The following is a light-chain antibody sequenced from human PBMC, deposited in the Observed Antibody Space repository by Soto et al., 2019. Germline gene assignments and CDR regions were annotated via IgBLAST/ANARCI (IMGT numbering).Light chain of an antibody. Sequence: QSVLTQPRSVSGSPGQSVTISCTGTSSDVGGYNYVSWYQQHPGKAPKLMIYDVSKRPSGVPDRFSGSKSGNTASLTISGLQAEDEADYSCCSYAGSYSYVFGPGTKVTAL. V-gene: IGLV2-11*01. CDR3: CSYAGSYSYV. CDR1: SSDVGGYNY. CDR2: DVS. J-gene: IGLJ1*01.